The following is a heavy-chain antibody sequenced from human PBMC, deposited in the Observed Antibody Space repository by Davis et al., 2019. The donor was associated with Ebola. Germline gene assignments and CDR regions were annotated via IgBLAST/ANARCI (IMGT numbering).Heavy chain of an antibody. D-gene: IGHD6-6*01. Sequence: GGSLRLSCAASGFTFSSYGMHWVRQAPGKGLEWVAVIWYDGSNKYYADSVKGRFTISRDNSKNTLYLQMNSLRAEDTAVYYCARDQVSVYSSSPENYGMDVWGKGTTVTVSS. J-gene: IGHJ6*04. CDR1: GFTFSSYG. CDR2: IWYDGSNK. V-gene: IGHV3-33*01. CDR3: ARDQVSVYSSSPENYGMDV.